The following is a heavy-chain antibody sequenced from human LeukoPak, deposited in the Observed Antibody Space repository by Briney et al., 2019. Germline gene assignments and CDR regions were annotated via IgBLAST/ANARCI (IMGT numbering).Heavy chain of an antibody. D-gene: IGHD4-17*01. Sequence: SETLSLTCTVSGASVRSHYCDWVRQSPEKGLEWICYVYYRGGTNYNPSLKSAVTISFDTSQNQCALKPTYVTAQDTAVYYCATTGANSPSYADEFNIENSGQGILVTVSP. CDR2: VYYRGGT. CDR1: GASVRSHY. CDR3: ATTGANSPSYADEFNIEN. V-gene: IGHV4-59*08. J-gene: IGHJ4*02.